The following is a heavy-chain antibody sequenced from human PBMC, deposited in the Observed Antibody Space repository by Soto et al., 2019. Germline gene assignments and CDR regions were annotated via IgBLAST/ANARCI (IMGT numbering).Heavy chain of an antibody. CDR1: GFTFSSYA. CDR3: AKLRDFVVLPAGILDY. V-gene: IGHV3-23*01. J-gene: IGHJ4*02. Sequence: GGSLRLSCAASGFTFSSYAMSWVRQAPGKGLEWVSVISGGGDTTYYTPSVKGRFTISRDDFRNTLYLQMNSLRTEDTAIYYCAKLRDFVVLPAGILDYWGPGTLVTVSS. CDR2: ISGGGDTT. D-gene: IGHD2-8*01.